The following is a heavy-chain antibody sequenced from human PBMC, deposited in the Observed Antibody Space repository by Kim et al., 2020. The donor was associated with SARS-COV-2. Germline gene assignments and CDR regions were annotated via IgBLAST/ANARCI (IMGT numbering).Heavy chain of an antibody. CDR1: GYSFTSYW. Sequence: GESLKISCKGSGYSFTSYWIGWVRQMPGKGLEWMGIIYPGDSDTRYSPSFQGQVTISADKSISTAYLQWSSLKASDTAMYYCARQGGSYDFWSGYPGYYYGMDVWGQGTTVTVSS. J-gene: IGHJ6*02. V-gene: IGHV5-51*01. CDR2: IYPGDSDT. D-gene: IGHD3-3*01. CDR3: ARQGGSYDFWSGYPGYYYGMDV.